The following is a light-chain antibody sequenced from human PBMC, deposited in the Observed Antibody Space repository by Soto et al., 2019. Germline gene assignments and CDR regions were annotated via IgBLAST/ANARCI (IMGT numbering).Light chain of an antibody. V-gene: IGLV1-40*01. CDR2: GNN. CDR1: SSNIGAGYD. CDR3: QSYDSSLSAFYV. Sequence: QSVLTQPPSVSGAPGQRVTISCTGSSSNIGAGYDVHWYQQVPGTAPKLLIYGNNNRPSGVPDRFSGSKSGTSASLAITGLQAEDEADYYCQSYDSSLSAFYVFGTGTKVTDL. J-gene: IGLJ1*01.